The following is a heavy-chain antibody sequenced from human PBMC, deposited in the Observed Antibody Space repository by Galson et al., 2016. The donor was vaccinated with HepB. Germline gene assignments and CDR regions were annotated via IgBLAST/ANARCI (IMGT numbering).Heavy chain of an antibody. CDR1: GDSISSNNW. CDR3: ARIRGNRDNNYFDP. J-gene: IGHJ5*02. Sequence: TLSLTCAVSGDSISSNNWWSWVRQAPGKGLEWIGEMYHSGRTKYNPSLKSRVTISVDKSNNHFSLKLSSVTAADTAVYYCARIRGNRDNNYFDPWGQGTLVTVSS. CDR2: MYHSGRT. V-gene: IGHV4-4*02. D-gene: IGHD4-11*01.